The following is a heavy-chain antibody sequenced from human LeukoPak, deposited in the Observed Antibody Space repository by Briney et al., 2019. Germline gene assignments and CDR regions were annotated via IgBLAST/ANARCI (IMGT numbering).Heavy chain of an antibody. J-gene: IGHJ3*02. V-gene: IGHV4-38-2*02. CDR1: GYSISSGYY. CDR2: IYHSGST. CDR3: ARGEYNWNDSAFDI. Sequence: SETLSLTCTVSGYSISSGYYWGWIRQPPGKGLEWIGSIYHSGSTYYNPSLKSRVTISVDTSKNQFSLKLSSVTAADTAVYYCARGEYNWNDSAFDIWGQGTMVTVSS. D-gene: IGHD1-1*01.